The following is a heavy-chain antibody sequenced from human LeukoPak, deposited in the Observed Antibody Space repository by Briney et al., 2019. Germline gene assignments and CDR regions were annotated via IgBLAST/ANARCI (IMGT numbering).Heavy chain of an antibody. CDR3: ARVGEYHLLYYFDY. CDR2: VSAYDGGT. CDR1: GFTFTSYG. J-gene: IGHJ4*02. V-gene: IGHV1-18*01. D-gene: IGHD2-2*01. Sequence: ASVKVSCKSSGFTFTSYGITWVRQAPGQGLEWMGWVSAYDGGTNYSEKLQGRVTMTTDTSSSTAYMELRSLRFDDTAVYYCARVGEYHLLYYFDYWGQGTLVTVSS.